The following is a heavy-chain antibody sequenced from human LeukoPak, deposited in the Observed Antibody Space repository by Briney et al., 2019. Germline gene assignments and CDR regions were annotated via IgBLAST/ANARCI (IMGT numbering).Heavy chain of an antibody. CDR1: GFTVSSNY. CDR2: IYSGGST. Sequence: GGSLRLSCAASGFTVSSNYMGWVRQAPGKGLEWVSVIYSGGSTYYADSVKGRFTISRDNSKNTLYLQMNSLRAEDTAVYYCARSAMVRGVHDYWGQGTLVTVSS. J-gene: IGHJ4*02. V-gene: IGHV3-66*01. CDR3: ARSAMVRGVHDY. D-gene: IGHD3-10*01.